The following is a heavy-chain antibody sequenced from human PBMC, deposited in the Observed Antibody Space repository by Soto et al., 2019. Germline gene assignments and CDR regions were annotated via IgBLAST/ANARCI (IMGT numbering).Heavy chain of an antibody. V-gene: IGHV3-11*01. CDR3: ARAYYDILTGYYRYFDY. CDR1: GFTFSDYY. J-gene: IGHJ4*02. CDR2: ISSSGSTI. D-gene: IGHD3-9*01. Sequence: GSLRLSCAASGFTFSDYYMSWIRQAPGKGLEWVSYISSSGSTIYYADSVKGRFTISRDNAKNSLYLQMNSLRAEDTAVYYCARAYYDILTGYYRYFDYWGQGTLVTVSS.